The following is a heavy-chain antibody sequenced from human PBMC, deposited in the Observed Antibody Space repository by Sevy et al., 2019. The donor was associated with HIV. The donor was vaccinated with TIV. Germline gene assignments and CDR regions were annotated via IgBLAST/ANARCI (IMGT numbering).Heavy chain of an antibody. J-gene: IGHJ4*02. Sequence: ASVKVSCKASGYTFTSYGISWVRQAPGQGLEWMGWISAYNGNTNYAQKLQGRVTMTTDTSTNTAYMELRSLRSDDTAVYYCARDNWGSGGSCLDYWGQGTLVTVSS. CDR3: ARDNWGSGGSCLDY. V-gene: IGHV1-18*04. CDR1: GYTFTSYG. D-gene: IGHD2-15*01. CDR2: ISAYNGNT.